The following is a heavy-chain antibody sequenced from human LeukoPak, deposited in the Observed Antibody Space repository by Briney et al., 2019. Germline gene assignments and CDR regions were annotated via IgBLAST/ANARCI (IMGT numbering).Heavy chain of an antibody. J-gene: IGHJ4*02. V-gene: IGHV3-23*01. CDR2: ISGSGGST. Sequence: AGSLRLSCAASRFTFSSYAMSWDRQAPGKGLEWVSGISGSGGSTNYADSVKGRFTISRDNSKTTLYLQMNSLRAEDTAVYYCAKGLGSGWYSVDYWGQGSLVTVSS. D-gene: IGHD6-19*01. CDR3: AKGLGSGWYSVDY. CDR1: RFTFSSYA.